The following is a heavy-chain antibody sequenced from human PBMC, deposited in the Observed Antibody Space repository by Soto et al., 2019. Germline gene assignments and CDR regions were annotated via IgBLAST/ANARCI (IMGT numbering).Heavy chain of an antibody. J-gene: IGHJ6*02. D-gene: IGHD1-1*01. CDR3: AREQSDGTYYYGMDV. CDR2: IIPIFGTA. Sequence: QVQLVQSGAEVKKPCSSVKVSCKASGGTFSSYAISWVRQAPGQGLEWMGGIIPIFGTANYAQKFQGRVTISGDESKSTVYMELSSLRSEDRAVYYCAREQSDGTYYYGMDVWVQGTTVTVSS. CDR1: GGTFSSYA. V-gene: IGHV1-69*01.